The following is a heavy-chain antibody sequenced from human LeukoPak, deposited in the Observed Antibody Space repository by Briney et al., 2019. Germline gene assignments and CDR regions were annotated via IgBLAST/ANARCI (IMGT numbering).Heavy chain of an antibody. J-gene: IGHJ4*02. CDR1: GGTFSSYA. V-gene: IGHV1-69*13. Sequence: ASVKVSCKASGGTFSSYANSWVRQAPGQGLEWMGGIIPIFGTANYAQKFQGRVTITADESTSTAYMELSSLRSEDTAVYYCASPYSYGYNLGDYYFDYWGQGTLVTVSS. CDR2: IIPIFGTA. D-gene: IGHD5-18*01. CDR3: ASPYSYGYNLGDYYFDY.